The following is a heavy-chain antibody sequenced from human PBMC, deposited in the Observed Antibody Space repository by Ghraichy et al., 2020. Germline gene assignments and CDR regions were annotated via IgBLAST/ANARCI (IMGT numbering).Heavy chain of an antibody. J-gene: IGHJ6*02. V-gene: IGHV3-23*01. CDR1: GFTFSSYA. CDR3: AKDSWAGGGGSYYYYYYGMDV. CDR2: ISGSGGST. D-gene: IGHD3-22*01. Sequence: GGSLRLSCAASGFTFSSYAMSWVRQAPGKGLEWVSAISGSGGSTYYADSVKGRFTISRDNSKNTLYLQMNSLRAEDTAVYYCAKDSWAGGGGSYYYYYYGMDVWGQGTTVTVSS.